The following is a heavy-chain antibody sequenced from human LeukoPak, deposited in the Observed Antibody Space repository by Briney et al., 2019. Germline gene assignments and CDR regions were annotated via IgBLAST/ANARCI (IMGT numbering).Heavy chain of an antibody. Sequence: VKPSETLSLTCAVSGYSISSGYYWGWIRQPPGKGLEWIGSIYYSGSTYYNPSLKSRVTISVDTSKNQFSLKLSSVTAADTAVYYCARRISTRRGETCSSTSCYFDYWGQGTLVTVSS. CDR3: ARRISTRRGETCSSTSCYFDY. V-gene: IGHV4-38-2*01. D-gene: IGHD2-2*01. CDR1: GYSISSGYY. CDR2: IYYSGST. J-gene: IGHJ4*02.